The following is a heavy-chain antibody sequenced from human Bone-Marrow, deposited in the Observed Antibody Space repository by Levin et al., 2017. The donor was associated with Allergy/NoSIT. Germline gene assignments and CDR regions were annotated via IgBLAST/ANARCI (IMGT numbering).Heavy chain of an antibody. CDR2: ISYDGSNK. Sequence: PGGSLRLSCAASGFTFSSYAMHWVRQAPGKGLEWVAVISYDGSNKYYADSVKGRFTISRDNSKNTLYLQMNSLRAEDTAVYYCAREGAPRYFFDYWGQGTLVTVSS. V-gene: IGHV3-30*04. CDR1: GFTFSSYA. D-gene: IGHD3-9*01. J-gene: IGHJ4*02. CDR3: AREGAPRYFFDY.